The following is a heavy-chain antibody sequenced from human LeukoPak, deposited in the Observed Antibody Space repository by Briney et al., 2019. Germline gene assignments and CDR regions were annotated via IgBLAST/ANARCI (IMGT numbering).Heavy chain of an antibody. V-gene: IGHV3-30*04. CDR3: ARDHWVGATTPFDY. Sequence: PGGSLRLSCAASGFTFSSYAMHWVRQAPGKGLEWVAVISYDGSNKYYADSVKGRFTISRDNSKNTLYLQMNSLRAEDTAVYYCARDHWVGATTPFDYWGQGTLVTVSS. J-gene: IGHJ4*02. CDR1: GFTFSSYA. D-gene: IGHD1-26*01. CDR2: ISYDGSNK.